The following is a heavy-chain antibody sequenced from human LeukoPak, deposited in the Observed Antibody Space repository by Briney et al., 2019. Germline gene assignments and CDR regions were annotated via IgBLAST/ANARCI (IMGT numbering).Heavy chain of an antibody. V-gene: IGHV4-34*01. D-gene: IGHD2-2*02. CDR1: GGSFSGYY. Sequence: SETLSLTCAVYGGSFSGYYWSWTRQPPGKGLEWIGEINHSGSTNYNPSLKSRVTISVDTSKNQFSLKLSSVTAADTAVYYCARGRCSSTSCYIGWGYYYYMDVWGKGTTVTVSS. CDR3: ARGRCSSTSCYIGWGYYYYMDV. CDR2: INHSGST. J-gene: IGHJ6*03.